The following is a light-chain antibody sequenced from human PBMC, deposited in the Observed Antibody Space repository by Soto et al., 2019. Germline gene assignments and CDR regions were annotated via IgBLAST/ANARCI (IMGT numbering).Light chain of an antibody. CDR3: SSYTTRSTLV. J-gene: IGLJ2*01. V-gene: IGLV2-14*03. CDR1: INDVGGYNY. Sequence: QSALTQPASLSGSPGQSITISCTGGINDVGGYNYVSWYQQHPGKAPKLMIYDVSDRPSGVSNRFSGSKSGNTASLTISGLQAEDEADYYCSSYTTRSTLVFGGGTKVTVL. CDR2: DVS.